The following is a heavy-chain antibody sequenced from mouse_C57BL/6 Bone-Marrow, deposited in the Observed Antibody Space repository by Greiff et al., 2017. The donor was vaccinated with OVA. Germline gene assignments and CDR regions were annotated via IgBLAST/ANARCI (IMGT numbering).Heavy chain of an antibody. CDR1: GFTFSSYG. V-gene: IGHV5-6*02. D-gene: IGHD4-1*01. Sequence: EVKLVESGGDLVKPGGSLKLSCAASGFTFSSYGMSWVRQTPDQRLEWVATISSGGSYTYYPDSVKGRFTISRDNAKNTLYLQRSGLKSEDTAMYYCARHKGGLGFVAYWGQGTRVTVSA. J-gene: IGHJ3*01. CDR2: ISSGGSYT. CDR3: ARHKGGLGFVAY.